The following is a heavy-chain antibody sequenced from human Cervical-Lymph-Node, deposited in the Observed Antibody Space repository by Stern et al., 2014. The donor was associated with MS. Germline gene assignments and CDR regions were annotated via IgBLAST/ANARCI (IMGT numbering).Heavy chain of an antibody. D-gene: IGHD1-26*01. Sequence: QVHLVQSGAEVKKPGASVKVTCKTSENTFTGYYIHWVRQAPGQGLEWMGWINPNSGATNYAQRFQDRVSLTSDTSNSLAYMELDRLTSGDTAVYYCARISLGSGIDCWGQGSLVTVSS. J-gene: IGHJ4*02. CDR1: ENTFTGYY. CDR3: ARISLGSGIDC. CDR2: INPNSGAT. V-gene: IGHV1-2*02.